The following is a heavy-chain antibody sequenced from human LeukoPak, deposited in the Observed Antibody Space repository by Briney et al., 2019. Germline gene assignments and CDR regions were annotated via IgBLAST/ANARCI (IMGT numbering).Heavy chain of an antibody. Sequence: PGGSLRPSSAASGFTFSSYGMSWVRHVPGDGLGWVSGISGIGGRTYYADSVKGRFTISRDNSKNTLYLQMNSLRAEDTAVYYCAKYLGYGYYDILTGPFGPVFDYWGQGTLVTVSS. V-gene: IGHV3-23*01. CDR2: ISGIGGRT. CDR1: GFTFSSYG. J-gene: IGHJ4*02. D-gene: IGHD3-9*01. CDR3: AKYLGYGYYDILTGPFGPVFDY.